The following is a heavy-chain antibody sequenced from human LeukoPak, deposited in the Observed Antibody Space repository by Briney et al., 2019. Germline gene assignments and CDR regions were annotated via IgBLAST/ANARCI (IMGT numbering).Heavy chain of an antibody. V-gene: IGHV1-46*01. D-gene: IGHD3-10*01. CDR2: INPSGGST. Sequence: VASVKVSCKVSGYTLTELSMHWVRQAPGQGLEWMGIINPSGGSTSYAQKFQGRVTMTRDTSISTVYMELTRLTSDDTAVYFCARDGALWVGDFTFYFDSWGQGSLVTVSS. J-gene: IGHJ4*02. CDR3: ARDGALWVGDFTFYFDS. CDR1: GYTLTELS.